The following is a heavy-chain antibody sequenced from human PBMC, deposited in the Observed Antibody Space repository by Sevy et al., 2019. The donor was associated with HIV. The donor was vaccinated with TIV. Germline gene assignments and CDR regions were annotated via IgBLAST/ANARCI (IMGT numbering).Heavy chain of an antibody. D-gene: IGHD3-22*01. Sequence: SETLSLTCAVSGGSISSSNWWSWVRQPPGKGLEWIGEIYRSGSTNYNPSLKSRVTIPVDKSKNQFSLKLSFVTPADTAVYYCARGGYYYDSSGYPRGGLAFDIWGQGTMVTVSS. J-gene: IGHJ3*02. CDR3: ARGGYYYDSSGYPRGGLAFDI. V-gene: IGHV4-4*02. CDR2: IYRSGST. CDR1: GGSISSSNW.